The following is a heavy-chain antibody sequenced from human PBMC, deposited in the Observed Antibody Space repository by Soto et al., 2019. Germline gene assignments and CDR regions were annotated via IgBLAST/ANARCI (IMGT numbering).Heavy chain of an antibody. CDR3: ARQKQWLSPFDD. Sequence: QVQLQESGPGLVKPSQTLSLTCTVSGGSITNDDYYWNWIRQLPGKGLEWIGYIHNSGTTDYNPSLKSRVTISVDPSKSQFSLKLSSVTAADTAVYFCARQKQWLSPFDDWGQGTLVTVSS. V-gene: IGHV4-31*03. CDR1: GGSITNDDYY. CDR2: IHNSGTT. D-gene: IGHD6-19*01. J-gene: IGHJ4*02.